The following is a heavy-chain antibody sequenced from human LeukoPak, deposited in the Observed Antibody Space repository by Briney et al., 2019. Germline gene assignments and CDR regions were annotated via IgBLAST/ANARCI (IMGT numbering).Heavy chain of an antibody. D-gene: IGHD3-3*01. CDR1: GFTFSSYS. CDR3: TYDFWSGRDY. CDR2: ISSSSGYI. V-gene: IGHV3-21*01. Sequence: PGGSMRLSCAASGFTFSSYSMNWVRQAPGKGLEWVSSISSSSGYIYYADSVKGRFTISRDNAKNSLYLQMNSLRAEDTAVYYCTYDFWSGRDYWGQGTLVTVSS. J-gene: IGHJ4*02.